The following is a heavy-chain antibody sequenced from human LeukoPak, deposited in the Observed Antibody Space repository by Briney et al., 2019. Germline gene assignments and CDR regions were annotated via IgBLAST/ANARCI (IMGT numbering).Heavy chain of an antibody. Sequence: GGSLRLSCAASGFTFSSYSMNWVRQAPGKGLEWVSSISSSSSYIYYADSVKGRFTISRDNSKNTLYLQMNSLRAEDTAVYYCATDCSGGSRYRDYWGQGTLVTVSS. CDR1: GFTFSSYS. D-gene: IGHD2-15*01. V-gene: IGHV3-21*01. CDR3: ATDCSGGSRYRDY. CDR2: ISSSSSYI. J-gene: IGHJ4*02.